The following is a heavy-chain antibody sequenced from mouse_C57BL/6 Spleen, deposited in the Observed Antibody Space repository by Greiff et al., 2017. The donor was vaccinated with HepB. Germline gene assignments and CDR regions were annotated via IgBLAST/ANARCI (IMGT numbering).Heavy chain of an antibody. V-gene: IGHV1S81*02. CDR3: ARIMTIVATYFDY. J-gene: IGHJ2*01. CDR2: TNPTNGRT. D-gene: IGHD1-1*01. Sequence: QVQLQQSGAELVKAGASVKMSCKASGYTFTSYWMHWVKQRLGQGLEWFAETNPTNGRTYYNEKFKSKATLTVDKSSSTAYMLLSGTTFEDSAVYYCARIMTIVATYFDYWGPGTTLTVSS. CDR1: GYTFTSYW.